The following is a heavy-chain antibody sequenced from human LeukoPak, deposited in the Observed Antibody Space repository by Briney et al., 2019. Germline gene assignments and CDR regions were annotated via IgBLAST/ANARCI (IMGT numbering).Heavy chain of an antibody. V-gene: IGHV3-23*01. CDR1: GFTFSSYA. CDR3: ARGLQRGGYYYYYYMDV. D-gene: IGHD6-25*01. CDR2: ISGSGGST. J-gene: IGHJ6*03. Sequence: PGGSLRLSCAASGFTFSSYAMSWVRQAPGKGLEWVSAISGSGGSTYYADSVKGRFTISRDNSKNTLYLQMNSLRAEDTAVYYCARGLQRGGYYYYYYMDVWGKGTTVTVSS.